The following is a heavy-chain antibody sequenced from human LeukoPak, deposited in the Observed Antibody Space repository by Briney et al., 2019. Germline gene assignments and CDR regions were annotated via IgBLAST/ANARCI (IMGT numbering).Heavy chain of an antibody. D-gene: IGHD5-24*01. CDR1: GGSISSYY. V-gene: IGHV4-4*07. CDR2: ISSSGST. Sequence: PSETLSLTCTVSGGSISSYYWSWIRQPAGKGLEWIGRISSSGSTNYNPSPKSRVTMSVDTSKNQFSLKLSSVTAADTAVYYCARVRDRDGSNYHFDCWGQGTLVTVSS. CDR3: ARVRDRDGSNYHFDC. J-gene: IGHJ4*02.